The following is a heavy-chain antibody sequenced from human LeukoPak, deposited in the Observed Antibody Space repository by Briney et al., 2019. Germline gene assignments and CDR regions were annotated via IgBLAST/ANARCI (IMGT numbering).Heavy chain of an antibody. CDR1: GGSISGYY. CDR3: ARVGHYYDSSGYYVNWFDP. J-gene: IGHJ5*02. V-gene: IGHV4-59*01. Sequence: SSETLSLTCTVSGGSISGYYWSWIRQPPGQGLEWIAYIYYSGSTNYNPSLKSRVTISVDTSKNQFSLRLTSVTAADTAVYYCARVGHYYDSSGYYVNWFDPWGQGTLVTVSS. D-gene: IGHD3-22*01. CDR2: IYYSGST.